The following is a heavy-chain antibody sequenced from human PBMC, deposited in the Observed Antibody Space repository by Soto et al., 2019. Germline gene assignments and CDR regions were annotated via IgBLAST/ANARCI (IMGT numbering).Heavy chain of an antibody. CDR1: GYTFTSYY. Sequence: QVPLVQSGAAVKKPGASVKISCKASGYTFTSYYMHWVRQAPGQGLEWMGIINPSGGSTNYAQKLQGRVAMTRDTSTSTVYMELNSLRSEDTAVYYCARPPYPGCINAVCYPLDYWGQGTLVTVSS. V-gene: IGHV1-46*01. CDR3: ARPPYPGCINAVCYPLDY. J-gene: IGHJ4*02. CDR2: INPSGGST. D-gene: IGHD2-8*01.